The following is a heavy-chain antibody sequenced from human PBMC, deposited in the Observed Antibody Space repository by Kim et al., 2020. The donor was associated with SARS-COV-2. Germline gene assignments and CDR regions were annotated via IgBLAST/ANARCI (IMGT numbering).Heavy chain of an antibody. D-gene: IGHD3-10*01. J-gene: IGHJ3*01. Sequence: SETLSLTCAVYGGSFSGYYWSWIRQPPGKGLEWIGEINHSGRPNYNPSLKSRVTISVDTSKNQFSLKLTSVTAADAALYFCARRLSNTSGWGSHYCDFWG. CDR3: ARRLSNTSGWGSHYCDF. CDR2: INHSGRP. V-gene: IGHV4-34*01. CDR1: GGSFSGYY.